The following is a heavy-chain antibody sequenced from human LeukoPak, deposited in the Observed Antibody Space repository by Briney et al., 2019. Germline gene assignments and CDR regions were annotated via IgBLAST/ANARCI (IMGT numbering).Heavy chain of an antibody. CDR3: TRERRHSGSYSPYFVY. V-gene: IGHV3-15*01. D-gene: IGHD1-26*01. CDR2: IKSKTDGGTT. Sequence: PGGSLRLSCAASGFTFNNAWMSWVRQAPGKGLEWVGRIKSKTDGGTTDYAAPVKGRFTISRDDSKNTLYLQMNSLRTEDTAVYYCTRERRHSGSYSPYFVYWGQGTLVTVSS. J-gene: IGHJ4*02. CDR1: GFTFNNAW.